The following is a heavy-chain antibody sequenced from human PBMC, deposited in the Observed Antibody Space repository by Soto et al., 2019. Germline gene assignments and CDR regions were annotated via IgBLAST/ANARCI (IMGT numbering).Heavy chain of an antibody. D-gene: IGHD2-8*01. CDR1: GFTFSSYS. CDR2: ISSSSSTI. CDR3: ARSLPRYCTNGVCFNRREFDY. Sequence: LGLSFAASGFTFSSYSMKWVRQAPGKGQEWVSYISSSSSTIYYADSVKGRFTISRDNAKNSLYLQMNSLRDEDTAVYYCARSLPRYCTNGVCFNRREFDYWGQGTLVTVSS. J-gene: IGHJ4*02. V-gene: IGHV3-48*02.